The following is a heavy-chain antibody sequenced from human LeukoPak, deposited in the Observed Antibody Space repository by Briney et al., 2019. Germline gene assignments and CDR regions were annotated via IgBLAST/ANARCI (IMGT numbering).Heavy chain of an antibody. Sequence: ASVKVSCKASGGTFGSYAISWVRQAPGQGPEWMGGIIPIFGTANYAQKFQGRVTITADESTSTAYMELSSLRSEDTAVYYCARGIDYYDSSGYHPLYYFDYWGQGTLVTVSS. CDR2: IIPIFGTA. CDR3: ARGIDYYDSSGYHPLYYFDY. CDR1: GGTFGSYA. J-gene: IGHJ4*02. D-gene: IGHD3-22*01. V-gene: IGHV1-69*13.